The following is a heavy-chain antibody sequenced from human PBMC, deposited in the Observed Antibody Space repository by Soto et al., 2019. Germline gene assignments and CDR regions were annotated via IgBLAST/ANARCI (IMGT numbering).Heavy chain of an antibody. CDR1: GGTFSSYT. D-gene: IGHD6-13*01. CDR2: MNASSGNT. J-gene: IGHJ5*02. Sequence: GASVKVSCKASGGTFSSYTISWVRQATGQGLEWMGWMNASSGNTGYAQKFQGRVTITRDTSTSTAYMELSSLRSEDTAVYYCARVRGSSCWSEHLPLFQNWFDPWGQGTLVTVSS. V-gene: IGHV1-8*03. CDR3: ARVRGSSCWSEHLPLFQNWFDP.